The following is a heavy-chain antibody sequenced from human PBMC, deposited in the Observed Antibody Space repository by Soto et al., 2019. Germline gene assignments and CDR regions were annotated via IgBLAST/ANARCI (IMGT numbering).Heavy chain of an antibody. J-gene: IGHJ4*02. Sequence: SQTLSLTCAISGDSVSSNSASWHWIRQSPSRGLEWLGRTYYRSKWYNDYAISVKSRITINPDTAKNQFSLQLSSVTPEDTAVYYCARDSVAIDYWGQGTLVTVSS. CDR3: ARDSVAIDY. V-gene: IGHV6-1*01. CDR2: TYYRSKWYN. D-gene: IGHD5-12*01. CDR1: GDSVSSNSAS.